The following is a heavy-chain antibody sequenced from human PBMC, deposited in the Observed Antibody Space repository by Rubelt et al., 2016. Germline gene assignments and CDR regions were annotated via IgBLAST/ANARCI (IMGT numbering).Heavy chain of an antibody. V-gene: IGHV4-34*01. Sequence: QVQLQQWGAGLLKPSETLSLTCAVYGGSFSGYYWSWIRQPPGKGLEWIGEINHSGSTNYNPSLKSRVTISGDTSKNQFSLKLSSVTAADTAVDYCGRSHRGSKDVLGPWGQGTLVTVSS. CDR2: INHSGST. J-gene: IGHJ5*02. D-gene: IGHD5-24*01. CDR1: GGSFSGYY. CDR3: GRSHRGSKDVLGP.